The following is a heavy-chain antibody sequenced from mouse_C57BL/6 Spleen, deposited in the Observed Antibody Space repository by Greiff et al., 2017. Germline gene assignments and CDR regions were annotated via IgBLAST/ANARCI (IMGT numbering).Heavy chain of an antibody. D-gene: IGHD1-1*01. V-gene: IGHV1-62-2*01. CDR3: ARHEGGAYYGSSWFAY. J-gene: IGHJ3*01. CDR2: FYPGSGSI. Sequence: VQLQQSGAELVKPGASVKLSCKASGYTFTEYTIHWVKQRSGQGLEWIGWFYPGSGSIKYNEKFKDKATLTADKSSSTVYMELSRLTSEDSAVYVCARHEGGAYYGSSWFAYWGQGTLVTVSA. CDR1: GYTFTEYT.